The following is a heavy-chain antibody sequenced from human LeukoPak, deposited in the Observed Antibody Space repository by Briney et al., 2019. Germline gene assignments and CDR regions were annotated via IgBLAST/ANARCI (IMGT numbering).Heavy chain of an antibody. Sequence: ASVKVSCKASGYTFTSYDINWVRQATGQGLEWMGWMNPNSGNTGYAQKFQGRVTMTRNTSISTAYMELSSLRSEDTAVYYCARGACSGGSCYSVVGWFDPWGRGTLVTVSS. V-gene: IGHV1-8*01. CDR1: GYTFTSYD. J-gene: IGHJ5*02. CDR3: ARGACSGGSCYSVVGWFDP. CDR2: MNPNSGNT. D-gene: IGHD2-15*01.